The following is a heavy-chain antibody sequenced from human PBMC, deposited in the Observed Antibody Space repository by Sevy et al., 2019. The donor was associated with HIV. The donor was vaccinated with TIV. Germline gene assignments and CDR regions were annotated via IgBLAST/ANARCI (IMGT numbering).Heavy chain of an antibody. J-gene: IGHJ4*02. CDR1: GGSITSLY. V-gene: IGHV4-59*08. D-gene: IGHD1-26*01. CDR3: AGENAWGRGYS. Sequence: SETLSLTCTVSGGSITSLYWNWIRQPPGKGLEWIADIYDNGHINHNPSLKSRVTLSLDTSKNQFSLRLSSVTAADTAMYYCAGENAWGRGYSWGQGTLVTVSS. CDR2: IYDNGHI.